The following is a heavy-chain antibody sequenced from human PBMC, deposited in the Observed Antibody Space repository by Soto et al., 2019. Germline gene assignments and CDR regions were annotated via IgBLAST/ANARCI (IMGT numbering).Heavy chain of an antibody. CDR3: TTGTWIQLWNVSGPGLHTP. CDR1: GLTFSNAW. Sequence: PGGSLRLSCAASGLTFSNAWMNWVRQAPGKGLEWVGRIKSKTDGGTTDYAAPVKGRFTISRDDSKNTLYLQMDSLKTEDTAVYYCTTGTWIQLWNVSGPGLHTPWSQGTPVPVYS. CDR2: IKSKTDGGTT. D-gene: IGHD5-18*01. J-gene: IGHJ5*02. V-gene: IGHV3-15*07.